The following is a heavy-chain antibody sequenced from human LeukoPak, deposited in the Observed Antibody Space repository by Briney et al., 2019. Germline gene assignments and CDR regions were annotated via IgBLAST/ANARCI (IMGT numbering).Heavy chain of an antibody. V-gene: IGHV3-21*01. J-gene: IGHJ4*02. Sequence: GGSLRLSCAASGFSVSSNYLNWVRQAPGQGLQWVSCISDSSRHIYYADSVKGQFTISRDNAKSSASLQMNSLRVDDTAVYYCARAYTNGDYLDYWGQGTLVTVSS. D-gene: IGHD4-17*01. CDR3: ARAYTNGDYLDY. CDR1: GFSVSSNY. CDR2: ISDSSRHI.